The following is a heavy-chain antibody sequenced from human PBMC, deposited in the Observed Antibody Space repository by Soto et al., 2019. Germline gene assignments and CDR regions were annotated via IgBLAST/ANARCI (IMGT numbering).Heavy chain of an antibody. V-gene: IGHV2-5*02. CDR3: AHRRNYYCSGSYYNYYFDS. CDR2: IYWDDDK. CDR1: GFSLSTSEVG. D-gene: IGHD3-10*01. Sequence: KESGPTLVKPTQTLTLTCTFSGFSLSTSEVGVGWIRQPPGKALEWLALIYWDDDKRYSPSLKSRLTITKDTSKNPVVLTMTTMDPVDTATYYCAHRRNYYCSGSYYNYYFDSWGQGTLVTVSS. J-gene: IGHJ4*02.